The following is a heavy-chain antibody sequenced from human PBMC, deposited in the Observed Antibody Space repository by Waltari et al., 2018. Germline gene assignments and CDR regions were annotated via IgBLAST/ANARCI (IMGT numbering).Heavy chain of an antibody. V-gene: IGHV4-4*02. Sequence: QLQLQESGPGLVKPSGTLSLSCAVSGASVSSTYWWSWVRPSPQKGLEWIGQVHGSGRTNYNPSFASRLTMSLDTSNNQFSLKVTSATAADTAVYYCARDRGRGLYLDTWGPGTLVTVSP. J-gene: IGHJ5*02. CDR2: VHGSGRT. CDR1: GASVSSTYW. CDR3: ARDRGRGLYLDT. D-gene: IGHD2-15*01.